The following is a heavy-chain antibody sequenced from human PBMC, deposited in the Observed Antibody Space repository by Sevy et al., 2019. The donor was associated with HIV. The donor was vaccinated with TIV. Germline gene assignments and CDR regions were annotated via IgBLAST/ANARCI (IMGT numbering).Heavy chain of an antibody. CDR2: ISGSGGST. CDR1: GFTFSSYA. V-gene: IGHV3-23*01. Sequence: GGSLRLSCAASGFTFSSYAMSWVRQAPGKGLEWVSAISGSGGSTYYAASVKGRFTISRENSKNTLYLQMNSLRAEDTAVYYSAKEYYYDSSGSGSALDIWVQGTIVTVSS. D-gene: IGHD3-22*01. J-gene: IGHJ3*02. CDR3: AKEYYYDSSGSGSALDI.